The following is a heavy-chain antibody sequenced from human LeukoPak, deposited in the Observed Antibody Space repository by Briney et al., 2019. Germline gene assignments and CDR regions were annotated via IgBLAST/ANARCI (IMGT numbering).Heavy chain of an antibody. V-gene: IGHV4-59*01. CDR1: GGSISSYY. CDR2: IYYSGST. CDR3: ARGYSGYDWYFDF. J-gene: IGHJ4*02. Sequence: PSETLSLTCTVSGGSISSYYWNWIRQPPGKGLEWIGYIYYSGSTNYNPSLKSRVIISVDTSKNQFSLKLSSVTAADTAVYYCARGYSGYDWYFDFWGQGTLVTVSS. D-gene: IGHD5-12*01.